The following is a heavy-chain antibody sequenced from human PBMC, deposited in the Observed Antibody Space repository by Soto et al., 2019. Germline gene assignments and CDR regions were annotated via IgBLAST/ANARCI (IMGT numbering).Heavy chain of an antibody. V-gene: IGHV4-4*02. J-gene: IGHJ6*02. CDR1: GALIHSDNC. CDR2: ICRSVIT. CDR3: SREHYDFCICYVCMEV. D-gene: IGHD3-3*01. Sequence: AETLYSTFPVSGALIHSDNCWPRDRPSPGKVLECIGEICRSVITNYNPSLKGRVTISVDNSKNQFSVKMSSVTAADTAVYYCSREHYDFCICYVCMEVWGQGTTVNVSS.